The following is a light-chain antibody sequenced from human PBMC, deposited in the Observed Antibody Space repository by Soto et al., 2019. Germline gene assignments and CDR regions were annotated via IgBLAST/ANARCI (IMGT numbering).Light chain of an antibody. CDR3: QQSYTSPYT. CDR2: AAS. CDR1: QYISNY. V-gene: IGKV1-39*01. J-gene: IGKJ2*01. Sequence: DILMTQSPSSLSASVGDRVTITCRANQYISNYLNWYQQKPGKAPKFLIYAASSLQSGVSSRFSGSGSGTDFTLTISGLQPEDIAIYYCQQSYTSPYTFGPGTKVDIK.